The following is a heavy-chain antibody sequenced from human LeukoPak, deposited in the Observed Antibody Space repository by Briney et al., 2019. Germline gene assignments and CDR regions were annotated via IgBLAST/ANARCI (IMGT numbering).Heavy chain of an antibody. Sequence: GGSLRLSCAASGFTFITYAMSWVRQAPGKGLEWVAYVSGSGVGTYYADSVRGRFTISRDNSANMLYLHMNSLRAEDTAVYHCAKSALRKSERRSWFDPWGQGTLVTVFS. CDR2: VSGSGVGT. D-gene: IGHD1-1*01. V-gene: IGHV3-23*01. CDR1: GFTFITYA. J-gene: IGHJ5*02. CDR3: AKSALRKSERRSWFDP.